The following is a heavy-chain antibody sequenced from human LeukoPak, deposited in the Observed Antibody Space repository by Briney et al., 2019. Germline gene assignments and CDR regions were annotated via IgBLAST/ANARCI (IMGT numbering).Heavy chain of an antibody. J-gene: IGHJ4*02. Sequence: GGSLRLSCGASGFTFSSNWMSWVRQVPGKGLEWVANIKPDGSVKQYAQSVKGRFTISRDNTRNSLDLQMSSLRAEDTAVYHCASGSHCDFWGQGTLVTVSS. CDR2: IKPDGSVK. V-gene: IGHV3-7*01. CDR1: GFTFSSNW. CDR3: ASGSHCDF.